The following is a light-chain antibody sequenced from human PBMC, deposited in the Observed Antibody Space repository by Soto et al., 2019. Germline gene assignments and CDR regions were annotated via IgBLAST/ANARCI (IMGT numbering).Light chain of an antibody. CDR3: YSAADNNLRV. J-gene: IGLJ3*02. V-gene: IGLV3-27*01. CDR2: KDS. CDR1: VLAKKY. Sequence: YELTQPSSVSVSPGQTARITCSGDVLAKKYARWFQQKPGQAPVLVIYKDSERPSGIPERFSGSSSGTTVTLTISGAQVEDEADYYCYSAADNNLRVFGGGTKLTVL.